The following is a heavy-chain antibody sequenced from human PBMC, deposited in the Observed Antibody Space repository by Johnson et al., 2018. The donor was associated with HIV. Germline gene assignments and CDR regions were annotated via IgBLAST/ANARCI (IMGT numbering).Heavy chain of an antibody. CDR2: INWNGGIT. CDR1: GFFFENYA. J-gene: IGHJ3*02. D-gene: IGHD1-1*01. Sequence: VQLVESGGGLVQPGGSLRLSCAASGFFFENYAMNWVRQTPGKGLEWVSGINWNGGITDYADSVKGRFTISRENAKNSLYLQINSLRLEDTALYYCVKETYHQWKRRGPHAFDIWGQGTMVTVSS. CDR3: VKETYHQWKRRGPHAFDI. V-gene: IGHV3-9*01.